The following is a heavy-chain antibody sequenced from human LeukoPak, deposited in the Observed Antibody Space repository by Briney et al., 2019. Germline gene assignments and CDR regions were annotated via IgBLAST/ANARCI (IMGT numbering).Heavy chain of an antibody. J-gene: IGHJ6*02. Sequence: SETLSLTCTVSGGSISSSSYYWGWIRQPPGKGLEWIGSIYYSGSTYYNPSLKSRVTISVDTSKNQFSLKLSSVTAADTAVYYCARDPDYGYGMDVWGQGTTVTVSS. CDR2: IYYSGST. CDR1: GGSISSSSYY. CDR3: ARDPDYGYGMDV. V-gene: IGHV4-39*07.